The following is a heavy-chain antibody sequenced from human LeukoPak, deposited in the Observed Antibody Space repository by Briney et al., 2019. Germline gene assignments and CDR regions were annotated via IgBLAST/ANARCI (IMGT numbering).Heavy chain of an antibody. J-gene: IGHJ4*02. D-gene: IGHD3-22*01. CDR3: ARSRLYYYDSSGYSRTFDY. CDR2: INPNSGGT. Sequence: ASVKVSCKASGYTFTGYYMHWVRQAPGQGLEWMGWINPNSGGTNYAQKFQGRVTMTRDTSISTAYMELSRLRSDDTAVYYCARSRLYYYDSSGYSRTFDYWGQGTLVTVSS. V-gene: IGHV1-2*02. CDR1: GYTFTGYY.